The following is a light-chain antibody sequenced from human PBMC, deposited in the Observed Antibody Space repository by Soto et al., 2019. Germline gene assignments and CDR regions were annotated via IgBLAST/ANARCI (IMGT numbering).Light chain of an antibody. V-gene: IGKV3-11*01. J-gene: IGKJ5*01. CDR3: QQRNIWPPVT. CDR2: DAS. CDR1: SSVSNS. Sequence: IMLTQSTDTLSLYAGERAALSCPARSSVSNSLAWHQQKPGQPPRLLIYDASNRATGIPARFSGSGSGTDFALTISSLEPEDFAVYYCQQRNIWPPVTFGQGTRLEIK.